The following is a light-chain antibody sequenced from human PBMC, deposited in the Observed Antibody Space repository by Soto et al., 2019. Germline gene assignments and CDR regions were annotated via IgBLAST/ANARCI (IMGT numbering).Light chain of an antibody. V-gene: IGKV2-28*01. CDR1: QSLLHSNGYNY. CDR2: LGS. J-gene: IGKJ1*01. Sequence: DIVMTQSPLSLPVTPGEPASISCRSSQSLLHSNGYNYLDWYLQKQGQSPQLLNYLGSNRASEVPDRFSGSGSGTDFTLKISRVEAEDVGVYYCMQALQTPKTFGQGTKVEIK. CDR3: MQALQTPKT.